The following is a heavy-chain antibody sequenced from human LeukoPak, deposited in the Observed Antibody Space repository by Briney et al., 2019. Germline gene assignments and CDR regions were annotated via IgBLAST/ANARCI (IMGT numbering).Heavy chain of an antibody. J-gene: IGHJ4*02. V-gene: IGHV3-53*01. CDR2: IYRGGST. CDR3: ARVKGGYSYGPVDY. D-gene: IGHD5-18*01. CDR1: GFIVSSNY. Sequence: PGGSLRLSCAASGFIVSSNYMSWVRQAPGKGLEWVSVIYRGGSTYYADSVKGRFAISRDKSKNTLYLQMNSLRAEDTAVYYCARVKGGYSYGPVDYWGQGTLVTVSS.